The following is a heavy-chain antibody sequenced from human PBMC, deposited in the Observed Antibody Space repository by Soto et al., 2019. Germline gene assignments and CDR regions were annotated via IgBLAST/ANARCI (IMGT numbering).Heavy chain of an antibody. CDR1: GFSFSDFG. V-gene: IGHV3-30*18. D-gene: IGHD1-26*01. Sequence: QVQLVESGGGVVHPGRSLRLSCAASGFSFSDFGMHWVRQAPGKGLEWLALISSDGSNKFYADSVRGRFTVSRDRSEKTLHLHMNAVRIDDTSMYYCAKDFSRGPMGMSLDSWGQGTLVIVSS. CDR3: AKDFSRGPMGMSLDS. CDR2: ISSDGSNK. J-gene: IGHJ4*02.